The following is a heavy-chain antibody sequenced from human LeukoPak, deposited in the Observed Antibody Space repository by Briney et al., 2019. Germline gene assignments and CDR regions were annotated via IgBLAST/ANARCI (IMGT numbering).Heavy chain of an antibody. CDR3: ASSSSGWYGGFDY. Sequence: SETLSLTCTVSGGSISSYYWSWIRQPPGEGLEWIGYIYYSGSTNYNPSLKSRVTISVDTSKNQFSLKLSSVTAADTAVYYCASSSSGWYGGFDYWGQGTLVTVSS. D-gene: IGHD6-19*01. J-gene: IGHJ4*02. CDR1: GGSISSYY. V-gene: IGHV4-59*08. CDR2: IYYSGST.